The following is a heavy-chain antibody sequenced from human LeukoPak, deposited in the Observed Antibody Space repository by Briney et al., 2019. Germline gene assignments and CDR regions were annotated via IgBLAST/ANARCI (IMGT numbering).Heavy chain of an antibody. CDR3: ARGSYGLLEGYFDY. D-gene: IGHD2-15*01. CDR1: GGTFSSYA. Sequence: ASVKVSCKASGGTFSSYAISWVRQAPGQGLEWMGGIIPIFGTANYAQKFQGRVTITTDESTSTAFMELSSLRSEDTAVYYCARGSYGLLEGYFDYWGQGTLVTVSS. V-gene: IGHV1-69*05. J-gene: IGHJ4*02. CDR2: IIPIFGTA.